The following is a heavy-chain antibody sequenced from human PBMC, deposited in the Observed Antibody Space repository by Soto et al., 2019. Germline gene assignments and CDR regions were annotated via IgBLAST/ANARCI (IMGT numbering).Heavy chain of an antibody. V-gene: IGHV3-23*01. CDR3: GKEGPQGGGGYFDY. CDR1: GFTFSSYA. J-gene: IGHJ4*02. D-gene: IGHD3-16*01. Sequence: EVQLLESGGGLVQPGGSLRLSCAASGFTFSSYAMSWVRQAPGKGLEWVSGISGSGGNTYYADSVKGRFTISRDNSKNPLYLERNSRGAGDTALYYCGKEGPQGGGGYFDYWGQGTLVTVSS. CDR2: ISGSGGNT.